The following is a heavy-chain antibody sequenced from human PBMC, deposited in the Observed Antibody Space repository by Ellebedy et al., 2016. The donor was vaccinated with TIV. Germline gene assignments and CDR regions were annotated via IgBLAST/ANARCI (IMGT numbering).Heavy chain of an antibody. CDR3: ARHLDCSSTSCYMAVGDY. V-gene: IGHV5-10-1*01. J-gene: IGHJ4*02. D-gene: IGHD2-2*02. Sequence: GESLKISXKGSGYSFTGYWISWVRQMPGKGLEWMGRIDPSDSYTNYSPSFQGHVTISADKSISTAYLQWSSLKASDTAMYYCARHLDCSSTSCYMAVGDYWGQGTLVTVSS. CDR2: IDPSDSYT. CDR1: GYSFTGYW.